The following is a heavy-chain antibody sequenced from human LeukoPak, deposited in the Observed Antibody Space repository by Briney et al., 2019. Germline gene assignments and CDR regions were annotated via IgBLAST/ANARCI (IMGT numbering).Heavy chain of an antibody. V-gene: IGHV3-23*01. Sequence: PGGSLRLSCAASGFTISSYAMSWVRQAPGKGLEWVSAISGSGGSTYYADSVKGRFTISRDNSKNTLYLQMNSLRAEDTAVYYCAKVTMIVVVNFFDYWGQGTLVTVSS. CDR1: GFTISSYA. J-gene: IGHJ4*02. D-gene: IGHD3-22*01. CDR3: AKVTMIVVVNFFDY. CDR2: ISGSGGST.